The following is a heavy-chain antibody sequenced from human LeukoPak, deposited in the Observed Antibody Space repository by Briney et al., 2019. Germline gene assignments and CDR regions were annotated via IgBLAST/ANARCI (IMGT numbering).Heavy chain of an antibody. Sequence: GGSLRLSCAASGFTFSSYAMSWVRQAPGKGREWVSAISGSGGSTYYADSVKGRFTISRDNSKNTLYLQMNSLRAEDTAVYYCAKDRAARTHYYYYMDVWGKGTTVTVSS. D-gene: IGHD6-6*01. CDR1: GFTFSSYA. J-gene: IGHJ6*03. V-gene: IGHV3-23*01. CDR2: ISGSGGST. CDR3: AKDRAARTHYYYYMDV.